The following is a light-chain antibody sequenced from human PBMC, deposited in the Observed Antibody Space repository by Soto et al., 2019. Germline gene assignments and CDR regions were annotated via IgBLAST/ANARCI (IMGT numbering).Light chain of an antibody. CDR2: EGS. V-gene: IGLV2-23*01. CDR1: SSDVGSYNL. Sequence: QSALTQPASVSGSPGQSITISCTGTSSDVGSYNLVSWYQQHPSKAPKLMIYEGSKRPSGVSNRFSGSKSVNTASLTISGLQAEDEADYYCCSYAGSSTYVFGTGTKLTVL. CDR3: CSYAGSSTYV. J-gene: IGLJ1*01.